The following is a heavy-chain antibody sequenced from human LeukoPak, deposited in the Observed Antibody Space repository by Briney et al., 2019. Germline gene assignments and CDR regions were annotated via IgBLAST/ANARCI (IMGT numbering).Heavy chain of an antibody. CDR1: GFTFSSYA. CDR2: VTDTGGNT. D-gene: IGHD2-15*01. CDR3: AKGTVRSCSGPSCYPLDS. V-gene: IGHV3-23*01. J-gene: IGHJ4*02. Sequence: GGSLRLACAASGFTFSSYAMTWVRQAPVKGLEWLSVVTDTGGNTYHADSVKGRFTISRDNSKNTVYLEMNSLRVEDTAVYYCAKGTVRSCSGPSCYPLDSWGQGTLVTVSS.